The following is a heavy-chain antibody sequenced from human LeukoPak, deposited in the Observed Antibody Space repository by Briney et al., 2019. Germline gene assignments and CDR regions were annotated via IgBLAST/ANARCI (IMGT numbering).Heavy chain of an antibody. CDR2: ISYDGSNK. CDR3: ARGSSGWSRLDY. Sequence: GGSLRRSCAASGFTFSSYAMHWVRQAPGKGLEWVAVISYDGSNKYYADSVKGRFTISRDNSKNTLYLQMNSLRAEDTAVYYCARGSSGWSRLDYWGQGTLVTVSS. D-gene: IGHD6-19*01. V-gene: IGHV3-30-3*01. J-gene: IGHJ4*02. CDR1: GFTFSSYA.